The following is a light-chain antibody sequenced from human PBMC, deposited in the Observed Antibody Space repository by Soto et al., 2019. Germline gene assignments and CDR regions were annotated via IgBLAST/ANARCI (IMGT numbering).Light chain of an antibody. CDR2: SHN. J-gene: IGLJ1*01. V-gene: IGLV1-44*01. Sequence: QSVLLQPPSASGTPGQRVTISCSGSTSNIGSNTVSWYQQLPGPAPKLLIYSHNQRPSGVPDRFSGPKSGTSASLAISGLQSEDEADYYCAAWDDSLTAYVFGTGTKLTVL. CDR3: AAWDDSLTAYV. CDR1: TSNIGSNT.